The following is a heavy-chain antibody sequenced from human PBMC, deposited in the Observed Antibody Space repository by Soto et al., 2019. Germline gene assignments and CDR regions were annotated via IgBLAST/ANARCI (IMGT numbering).Heavy chain of an antibody. V-gene: IGHV5-51*01. D-gene: IGHD5-12*01. Sequence: GESLKIFCKGSGYTFTSYWIAWVRQMPGKGLDWMGIIYPGDSDTRYSPSFQGQVTISADKSINTAYLQWSSLKASDTAMYYCARRDRRGYDSGAAFAIWGQGTMVTVSS. CDR2: IYPGDSDT. CDR3: ARRDRRGYDSGAAFAI. CDR1: GYTFTSYW. J-gene: IGHJ3*02.